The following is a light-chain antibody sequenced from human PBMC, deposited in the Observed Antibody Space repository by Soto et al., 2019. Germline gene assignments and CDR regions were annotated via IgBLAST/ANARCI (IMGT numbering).Light chain of an antibody. J-gene: IGKJ2*01. CDR1: QSISSY. CDR2: AAS. CDR3: QQCYSTPYT. Sequence: DIQMTQSPSSLSACVGDRVTITCRASQSISSYLDWYQQKPGKAPKLLIYAASSLQSGVPSRFSGSGSGIDFTLTISSLQPEDFATYYCQQCYSTPYTFGPGTKLEIK. V-gene: IGKV1-39*01.